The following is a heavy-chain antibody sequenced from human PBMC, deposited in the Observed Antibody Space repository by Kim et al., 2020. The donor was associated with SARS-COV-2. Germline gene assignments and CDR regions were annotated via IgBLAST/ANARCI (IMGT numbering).Heavy chain of an antibody. CDR2: ISGSGGST. J-gene: IGHJ4*01. Sequence: GGSLRLSCAASGFTFSSYAMSWVRQAPGKGLEWVSAISGSGGSTYYADSVKGRFTISRDNSKNTLYLQMNSLRAEDTAVYYCAKDAKNDVDTAMATHFDYWGQEPWSPSPQ. CDR3: AKDAKNDVDTAMATHFDY. D-gene: IGHD5-18*01. CDR1: GFTFSSYA. V-gene: IGHV3-23*01.